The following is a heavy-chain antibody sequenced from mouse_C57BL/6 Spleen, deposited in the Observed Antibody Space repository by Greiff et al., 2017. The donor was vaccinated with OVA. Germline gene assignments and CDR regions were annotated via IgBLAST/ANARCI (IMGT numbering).Heavy chain of an antibody. Sequence: VQLKQSGPELVKPGASVKISCKASGYSFTGYYMNWVKQSPEKSLEWIGEINPSTGGTTYNQKFKAKATLTVDKSSSTAYMQLKSLTSEDSAVYYCTRWDGTGAMDYWGQGTSVTVSS. CDR1: GYSFTGYY. J-gene: IGHJ4*01. V-gene: IGHV1-42*01. D-gene: IGHD4-1*01. CDR2: INPSTGGT. CDR3: TRWDGTGAMDY.